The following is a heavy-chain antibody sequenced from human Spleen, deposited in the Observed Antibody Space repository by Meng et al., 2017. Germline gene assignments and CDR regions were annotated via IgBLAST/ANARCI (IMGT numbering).Heavy chain of an antibody. J-gene: IGHJ4*02. CDR3: ARGPGIAAAGKPFDY. V-gene: IGHV4-31*03. D-gene: IGHD6-13*01. Sequence: ESGPGLGKPSPTLALPCTVSGGSISSGGYYWTWIRQHPGKGREWIGYIYHSGSTYYNPSLKSRVTISVDTSKNQFSLKLSSVTAADTAVYYCARGPGIAAAGKPFDYWGQGTLVTVSS. CDR1: GGSISSGGYY. CDR2: IYHSGST.